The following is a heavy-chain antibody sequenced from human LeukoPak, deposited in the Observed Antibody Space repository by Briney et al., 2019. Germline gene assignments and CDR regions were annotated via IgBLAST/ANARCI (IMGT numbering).Heavy chain of an antibody. Sequence: PSETLSLTCAVYGGSFSGYYWSWIRQPPGKGLEWIGEINHSGSTNYNPSLKSRITISVDTSKNQFSLKLSSVAAADTAVYYCARRRGGYNYYFDYWGQGTLVTVSS. J-gene: IGHJ4*02. CDR3: ARRRGGYNYYFDY. V-gene: IGHV4-34*01. D-gene: IGHD5-24*01. CDR1: GGSFSGYY. CDR2: INHSGST.